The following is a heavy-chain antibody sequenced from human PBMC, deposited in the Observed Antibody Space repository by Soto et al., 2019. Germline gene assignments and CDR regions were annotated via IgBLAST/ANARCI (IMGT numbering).Heavy chain of an antibody. D-gene: IGHD3-9*01. Sequence: GESLKISCKGSGYSFISYWISWLRQMPGKGLEWMGRIDPSDSYTNYSPSFQGHVTISADKSISTAYLQWSSLKASDTAMYYCARHSRFVYDTGMDVWGQGTTVTVSS. CDR2: IDPSDSYT. J-gene: IGHJ6*02. V-gene: IGHV5-10-1*01. CDR3: ARHSRFVYDTGMDV. CDR1: GYSFISYW.